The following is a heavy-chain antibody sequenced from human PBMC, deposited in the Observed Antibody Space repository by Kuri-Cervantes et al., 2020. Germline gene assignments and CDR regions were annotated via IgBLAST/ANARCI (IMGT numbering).Heavy chain of an antibody. Sequence: SETLSLTCAVYGGSFSGYYWGWIRQPPGKGLEWIGIIYHSGSTYYNPSLKSRVTISVDTSKNQFSLKLTSLTATDTAVYYCARTGRYCSGGSCYPIGYFDLWGRGTLVTVSS. D-gene: IGHD2-15*01. CDR3: ARTGRYCSGGSCYPIGYFDL. CDR1: GGSFSGYY. CDR2: IYHSGST. V-gene: IGHV4-38-2*01. J-gene: IGHJ2*01.